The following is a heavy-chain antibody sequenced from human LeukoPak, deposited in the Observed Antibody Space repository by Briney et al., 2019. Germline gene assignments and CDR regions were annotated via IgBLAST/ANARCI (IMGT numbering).Heavy chain of an antibody. CDR1: GGTFSDYA. V-gene: IGHV1-69*04. CDR3: ARDLGYSGFDWAP. CDR2: IIPIVGIA. J-gene: IGHJ5*02. Sequence: SVRVSCKASGGTFSDYAISWVRQAPGQGLEWMGRIIPIVGIANYAQKFQGRVTITVDKSTSTAYMELSSLRSEDAAVYYCARDLGYSGFDWAPWGQGTLVTVSS. D-gene: IGHD5-12*01.